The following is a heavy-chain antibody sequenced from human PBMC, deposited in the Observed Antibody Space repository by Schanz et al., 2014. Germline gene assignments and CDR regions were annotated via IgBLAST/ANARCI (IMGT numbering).Heavy chain of an antibody. J-gene: IGHJ4*02. CDR1: GFTFSDYY. V-gene: IGHV3-11*06. CDR2: ISSSSSYT. D-gene: IGHD4-17*01. CDR3: ARVLGGDEGLDQ. Sequence: QVQLVESGGGLVKPGGSLRLSCVASGFTFSDYYMSWIRQAPGKGLEWVSYISSSSSYTNYADSVKGRFTISRDNPKNSLCLQMNSLRAEDTALYYCARVLGGDEGLDQWGQGTLVAVSS.